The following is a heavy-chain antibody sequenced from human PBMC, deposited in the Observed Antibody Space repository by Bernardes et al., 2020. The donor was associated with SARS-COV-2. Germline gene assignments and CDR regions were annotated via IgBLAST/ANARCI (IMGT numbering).Heavy chain of an antibody. CDR3: ARGGCSSSSCYNFDY. V-gene: IGHV4-34*01. D-gene: IGHD2-2*02. J-gene: IGHJ4*02. Sequence: SETLSLTCAVYGVSFSGYYWNWIRQTPGKGLQWIGEINHSGNTNYNPSLKSRVTMSGDTSKNQVSLKLSSVTAADTAVYYCARGGCSSSSCYNFDYWGQGTLVTVSS. CDR1: GVSFSGYY. CDR2: INHSGNT.